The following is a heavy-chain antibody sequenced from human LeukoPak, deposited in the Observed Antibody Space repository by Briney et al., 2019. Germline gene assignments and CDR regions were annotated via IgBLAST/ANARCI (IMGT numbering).Heavy chain of an antibody. D-gene: IGHD2-21*02. J-gene: IGHJ4*02. Sequence: GGSLRLSCAASGFTFSSYAMSWVRQAPGKGLEWVSLIRSTGGTTYYADSVKGRFTISGDNSENTLYLQMKSLRAEDTAVCYCSTSRLLQSFDCWGQGTLVTVSS. CDR2: IRSTGGTT. V-gene: IGHV3-23*01. CDR3: STSRLLQSFDC. CDR1: GFTFSSYA.